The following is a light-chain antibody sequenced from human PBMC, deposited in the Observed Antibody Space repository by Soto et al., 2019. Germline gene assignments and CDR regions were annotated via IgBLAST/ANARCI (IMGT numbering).Light chain of an antibody. Sequence: QSALTQPASVSGSPGQSITISCTGTSSDVGSYNLVSWYQQHPGKAPKLMIYEGSKRPSGVSNCFSGSKSGSTASLTISGLQAEDEADYYCCSYAGSSTSVVFGGGTKLTVL. CDR3: CSYAGSSTSVV. CDR1: SSDVGSYNL. V-gene: IGLV2-23*01. J-gene: IGLJ2*01. CDR2: EGS.